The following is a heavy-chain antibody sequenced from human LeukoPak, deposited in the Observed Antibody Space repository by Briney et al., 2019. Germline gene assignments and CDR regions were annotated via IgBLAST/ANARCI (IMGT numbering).Heavy chain of an antibody. J-gene: IGHJ6*02. CDR3: ARGEPLGYCSGGSCYYYYYGMDV. Sequence: GASVTVSCTASGYTFTGYYMHWVRQAPGQGLEWMGWINPNSGGTNYAQKFQGWVTMTRDTSISTAYMELSRLRSDDTAVYYCARGEPLGYCSGGSCYYYYYGMDVWGQGTTVTVSS. CDR2: INPNSGGT. CDR1: GYTFTGYY. V-gene: IGHV1-2*04. D-gene: IGHD2-15*01.